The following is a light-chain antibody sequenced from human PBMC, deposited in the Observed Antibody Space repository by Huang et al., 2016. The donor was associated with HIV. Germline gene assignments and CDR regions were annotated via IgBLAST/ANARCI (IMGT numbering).Light chain of an antibody. V-gene: IGKV1-NL1*01. J-gene: IGKJ5*01. CDR1: QGISNS. Sequence: DIQMTQSPSSLSASVGDRVTITCRASQGISNSLDWYQHKPGKAPNLLLYASSRLETGVPARFSGSGSGTHYTLTISSLQPEDSATYYCQQYYSVPSNFGQGTRLEIK. CDR2: ASS. CDR3: QQYYSVPSN.